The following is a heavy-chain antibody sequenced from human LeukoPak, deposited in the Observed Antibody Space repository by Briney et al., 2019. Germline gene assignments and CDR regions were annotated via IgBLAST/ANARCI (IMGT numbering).Heavy chain of an antibody. Sequence: SETLSLTCTVSGGSISSSSYYWGWIRQPPGKGLEWIGSNYYSGSTYYNPSLKSRVTISVDTSKNQFSLKLSSVTAADTAVYYCARSLRYCSGGSRYYYFDYWGQGTLVTVSS. CDR1: GGSISSSSYY. D-gene: IGHD2-15*01. CDR2: NYYSGST. J-gene: IGHJ4*02. V-gene: IGHV4-39*07. CDR3: ARSLRYCSGGSRYYYFDY.